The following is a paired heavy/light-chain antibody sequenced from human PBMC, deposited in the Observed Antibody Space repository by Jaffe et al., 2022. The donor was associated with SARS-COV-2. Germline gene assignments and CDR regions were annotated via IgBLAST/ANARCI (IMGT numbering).Light chain of an antibody. CDR2: SNN. V-gene: IGLV1-44*01. J-gene: IGLJ3*02. CDR1: SFNIGSNS. Sequence: QSLLTQPPSTSGTPGQRVTISCSGSSFNIGSNSVNWYQQFPGTAPKLLIYSNNQRPSGVPDRVSGSKSGTSASLAISGLQSEDEADYYCSAWDDSLNAWVFGGGTKVTVL. CDR3: SAWDDSLNAWV.
Heavy chain of an antibody. CDR2: IYYSGSS. Sequence: QVQLQESGPGLVKPSQTLSLTCTVSGGSISNGDYYWGWIRQHPGKGLEWIGYIYYSGSSFYNPSLTRRVAISVDTSKNQFSLKLHSVTAADTAVYYCARERIVVVPATIRTYDYQGMDVWGQGTTVTVSS. CDR1: GGSISNGDYY. D-gene: IGHD2-2*02. CDR3: ARERIVVVPATIRTYDYQGMDV. V-gene: IGHV4-31*03. J-gene: IGHJ6*02.